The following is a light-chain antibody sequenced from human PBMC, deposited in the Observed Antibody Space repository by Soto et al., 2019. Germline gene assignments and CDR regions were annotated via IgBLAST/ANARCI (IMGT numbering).Light chain of an antibody. Sequence: EIVLTQSPGTLSLSPGERATLSCRASQSVNNNYLAWYQQRPGQAPRPLIYSASRRVTGIPDRFGGSGSGTDFTLTISRLEPEDFAVYHCHQYGSSRLTFGGGTKIEIK. CDR3: HQYGSSRLT. V-gene: IGKV3-20*01. J-gene: IGKJ4*01. CDR2: SAS. CDR1: QSVNNNY.